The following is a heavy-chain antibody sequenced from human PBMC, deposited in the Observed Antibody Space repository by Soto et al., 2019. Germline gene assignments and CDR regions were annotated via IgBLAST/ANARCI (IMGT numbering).Heavy chain of an antibody. Sequence: QVQLVQSGAEVKKPGASVKVSCKASGYTFTSYYMHWVRQAPGQGLEWMGIINPSGGSTSYAQKFQGRGTMPRDTSTSTVYMELSSLRSEDTAVYYCARGYSSIFPPDYWGQGALVTVSS. D-gene: IGHD6-13*01. V-gene: IGHV1-46*03. CDR1: GYTFTSYY. CDR2: INPSGGST. J-gene: IGHJ4*02. CDR3: ARGYSSIFPPDY.